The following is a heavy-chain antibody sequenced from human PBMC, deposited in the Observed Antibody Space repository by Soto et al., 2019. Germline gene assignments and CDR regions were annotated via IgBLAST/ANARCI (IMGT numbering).Heavy chain of an antibody. V-gene: IGHV3-15*01. Sequence: PGGSLRLSCAASGFTFSNAWMSWVRQAPGKGLEWVGRIKSKTDGGTTDYAAPVKGRFTISRDDSKNTLYLQMNSLKTEDTAVYYCHVVVVTTGAFDYWGQGTLVTVSS. J-gene: IGHJ4*02. CDR1: GFTFSNAW. D-gene: IGHD2-21*02. CDR3: HVVVVTTGAFDY. CDR2: IKSKTDGGTT.